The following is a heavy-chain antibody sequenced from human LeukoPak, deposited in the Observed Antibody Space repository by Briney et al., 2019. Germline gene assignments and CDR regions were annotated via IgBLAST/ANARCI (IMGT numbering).Heavy chain of an antibody. CDR1: GFTFSTYS. CDR3: ARDPGYSYAMDF. J-gene: IGHJ4*02. Sequence: PGGSLRPSCTASGFTFSTYSMNWVRQAPGKGLEWLSYISWGSNVIYYADSVKGRFTTSRDDAKNSLYLQMNSLTDEDTAVYYCARDPGYSYAMDFWGRGTLVTVSS. V-gene: IGHV3-48*02. CDR2: ISWGSNVI. D-gene: IGHD5-18*01.